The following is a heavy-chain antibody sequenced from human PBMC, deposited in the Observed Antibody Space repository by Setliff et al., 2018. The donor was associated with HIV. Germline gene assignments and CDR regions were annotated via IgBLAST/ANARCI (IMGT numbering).Heavy chain of an antibody. Sequence: ASVKVSCKASGYSFTNYDIYWVRQAAGQGLEWMGWMNPNSGNTGYAQKFQGRVTMTRDTSIRTAYMELSSLRSEDTAVYYCARGGGVYCSGGSCYTSVDFQHWGQGTLVTVSS. J-gene: IGHJ1*01. D-gene: IGHD2-15*01. CDR2: MNPNSGNT. CDR3: ARGGGVYCSGGSCYTSVDFQH. V-gene: IGHV1-8*02. CDR1: GYSFTNYD.